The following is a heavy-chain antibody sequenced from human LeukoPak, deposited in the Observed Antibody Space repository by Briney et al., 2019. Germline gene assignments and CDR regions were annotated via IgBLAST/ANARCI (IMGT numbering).Heavy chain of an antibody. D-gene: IGHD1-26*01. J-gene: IGHJ4*02. Sequence: SETLSLTCAVSGGSISSSNWWSWVRQPPGKGLEWIGEIYHSGSTNYNPSLKSRVTISVDTSKNQFSLELSSVTAADTAVYYWARHPGMRYSGSYVDYWGQGNLVTVSP. V-gene: IGHV4-4*02. CDR1: GGSISSSNW. CDR2: IYHSGST. CDR3: ARHPGMRYSGSYVDY.